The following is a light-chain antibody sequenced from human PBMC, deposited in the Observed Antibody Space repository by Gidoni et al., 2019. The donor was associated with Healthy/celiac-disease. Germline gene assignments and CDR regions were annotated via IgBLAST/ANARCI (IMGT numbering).Light chain of an antibody. V-gene: IGLV3-1*01. J-gene: IGLJ2*01. CDR2: QDS. CDR3: QAWDSSTDVV. Sequence: SYELTQPPSVSGSPGQTASITCSGDKLGDKYACWYQQKPGQSPVLVIYQDSKRPSGIPERFSGSNSRNTATLTISGTQAMDEADYYCQAWDSSTDVVFGGGTKLTVL. CDR1: KLGDKY.